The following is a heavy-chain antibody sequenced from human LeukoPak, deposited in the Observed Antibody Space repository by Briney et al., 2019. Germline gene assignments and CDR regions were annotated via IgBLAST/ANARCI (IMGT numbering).Heavy chain of an antibody. V-gene: IGHV3-33*01. J-gene: IGHJ4*02. CDR2: IWYDGSKR. D-gene: IGHD2-2*01. CDR3: ARDYCSTSFCYDN. Sequence: GGSLRLSCAASGSTFRNYGMHWVRQSPDKGLEWVAAIWYDGSKRLYADSVKGRFTISRDDSENALYLQMNSLRAEDTALYYCARDYCSTSFCYDNWGQGILVTVSS. CDR1: GSTFRNYG.